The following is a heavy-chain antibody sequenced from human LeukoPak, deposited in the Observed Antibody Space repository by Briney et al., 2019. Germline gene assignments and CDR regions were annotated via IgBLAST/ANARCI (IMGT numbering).Heavy chain of an antibody. CDR1: GFTFSSYG. CDR2: ISYDGSNK. J-gene: IGHJ2*01. Sequence: GGSLRLSCAASGFTFSSYGMHWVRQAPGKGLEWVAVISYDGSNKYYADSVKGRFTISRDNSKNTLYLQMNSLRAEDTAVYYCAKEGVSAYCGGDCHYWYFDLWGRGTLVTVSS. CDR3: AKEGVSAYCGGDCHYWYFDL. V-gene: IGHV3-30*18. D-gene: IGHD2-21*01.